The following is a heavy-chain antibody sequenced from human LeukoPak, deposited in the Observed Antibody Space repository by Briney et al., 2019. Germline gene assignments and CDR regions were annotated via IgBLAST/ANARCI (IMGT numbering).Heavy chain of an antibody. CDR1: GFTFSSYA. Sequence: GGSLRLSCAASGFTFSSYAMHWVRQAPGKGLEWVAVISYDGSNKYYADSVKGRFAISRDNSKNTLYLQMNSLRAEDTAVYYCARESRRYCSGGSCSFDYWGQGTLVTVSS. D-gene: IGHD2-15*01. CDR2: ISYDGSNK. V-gene: IGHV3-30*09. J-gene: IGHJ4*02. CDR3: ARESRRYCSGGSCSFDY.